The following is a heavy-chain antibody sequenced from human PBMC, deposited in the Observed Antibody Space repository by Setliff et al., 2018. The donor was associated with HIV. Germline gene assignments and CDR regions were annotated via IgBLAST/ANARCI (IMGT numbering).Heavy chain of an antibody. Sequence: PSETLSLTCAVSGGSISSSNWWGWVRQPPGKGLEWIGENYHSGTTNYNPSLKSRVTIPVDKSKTPFSLKLNSVTAADTAVYYCAGWKSSGYNHFDYWGQGTLVTVSS. J-gene: IGHJ4*02. CDR3: AGWKSSGYNHFDY. CDR1: GGSISSSNW. CDR2: NYHSGTT. V-gene: IGHV4-4*02. D-gene: IGHD5-12*01.